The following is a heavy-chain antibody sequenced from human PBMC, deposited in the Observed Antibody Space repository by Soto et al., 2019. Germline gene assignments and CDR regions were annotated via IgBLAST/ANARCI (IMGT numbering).Heavy chain of an antibody. J-gene: IGHJ5*02. CDR1: GYTFTSYG. V-gene: IGHV1-18*04. D-gene: IGHD3-3*01. CDR3: ARVICDFGGYNWFDP. CDR2: ISAYNGNT. Sequence: ASVKVSCKASGYTFTSYGISWVRQAPGQGLEWMGWISAYNGNTNYAQKLQGRVTMTTDTSTSTAYMELRSLRSDDTAVYYCARVICDFGGYNWFDPWGQGTLVTVSS.